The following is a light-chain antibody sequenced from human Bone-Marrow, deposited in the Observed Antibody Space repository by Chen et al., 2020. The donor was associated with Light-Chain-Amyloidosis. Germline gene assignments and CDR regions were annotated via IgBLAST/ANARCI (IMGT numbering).Light chain of an antibody. Sequence: SYELPQPPSVSVSPGQTARITCSGDDLPTKYAYWYQQKPGQAPVLVIHRDTEMPSGISDRFSGSSSGTTATLTISGVQAEDEADYHCQSADSSGTYEVIFGGGTKLTVL. CDR2: RDT. CDR3: QSADSSGTYEVI. CDR1: DLPTKY. J-gene: IGLJ2*01. V-gene: IGLV3-25*03.